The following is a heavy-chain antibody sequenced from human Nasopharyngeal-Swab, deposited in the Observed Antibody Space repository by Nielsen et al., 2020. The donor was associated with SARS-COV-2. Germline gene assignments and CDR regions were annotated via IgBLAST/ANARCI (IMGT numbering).Heavy chain of an antibody. V-gene: IGHV3-21*01. D-gene: IGHD3-3*01. J-gene: IGHJ6*02. CDR1: GFTFNNYN. Sequence: GGSLRLSCAASGFTFNNYNFNWVRKAPGKGLEWVSSISSSSRYIYYADSVKGRFTISRDNAKNSLYLQMNSLRAEDTAVYYCARDGLDYDFWSAYFMDVWGQGTTVTVSS. CDR2: ISSSSRYI. CDR3: ARDGLDYDFWSAYFMDV.